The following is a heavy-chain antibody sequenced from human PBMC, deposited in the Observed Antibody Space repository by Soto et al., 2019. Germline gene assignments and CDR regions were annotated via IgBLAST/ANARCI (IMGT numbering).Heavy chain of an antibody. CDR3: VHCLTRYSWNYGVFDY. D-gene: IGHD1-7*01. CDR2: IYWEDEK. CDR1: GFSLSTSGVG. Sequence: QITLKESVPTLVKPTQTLKLTCNFSGFSLSTSGVGVGWIRKPPGTDLEWLALIYWEDEKRYSPSLKSRLTVTNDTSKNQVVLRMTNMCPVDTATYYCVHCLTRYSWNYGVFDYSGQGTLVTVSS. J-gene: IGHJ4*02. V-gene: IGHV2-5*02.